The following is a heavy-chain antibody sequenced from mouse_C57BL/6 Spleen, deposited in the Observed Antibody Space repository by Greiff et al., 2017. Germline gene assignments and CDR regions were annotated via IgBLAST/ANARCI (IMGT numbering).Heavy chain of an antibody. V-gene: IGHV1-74*01. CDR3: ARGWDYSYAMDY. J-gene: IGHJ4*01. Sequence: VQLQQPGAELVQPGASVKVSCKASGYTFTSYWMHWVKQRPGQGLEWIGRIHPSDSDTKYNQKFTGKATLTVDKSSSTAYMQLSSLTSEDSAVYYCARGWDYSYAMDYWGQGTSVTVSS. CDR1: GYTFTSYW. D-gene: IGHD2-4*01. CDR2: IHPSDSDT.